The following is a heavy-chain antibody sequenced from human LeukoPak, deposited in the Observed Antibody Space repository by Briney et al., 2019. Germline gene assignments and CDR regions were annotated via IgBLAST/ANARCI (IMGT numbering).Heavy chain of an antibody. J-gene: IGHJ6*03. Sequence: GGSLRLSCAASGFTFDDYVMGWVRQAPGKGLEWVAGINWKGDSTGYVDSVKGRFTISRDNAKNSLYLQMNSLRAEDTALYYCARGRGSFYYYYMDVWGKGTTVTVSS. CDR2: INWKGDST. V-gene: IGHV3-20*04. CDR1: GFTFDDYV. CDR3: ARGRGSFYYYYMDV.